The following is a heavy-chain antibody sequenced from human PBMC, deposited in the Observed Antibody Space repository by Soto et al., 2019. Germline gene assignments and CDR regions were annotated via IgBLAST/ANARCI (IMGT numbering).Heavy chain of an antibody. CDR3: ARGPYCSGGSCYSRGFDY. J-gene: IGHJ4*02. D-gene: IGHD2-15*01. CDR1: GFNFSSYG. Sequence: PGGSLRLSCAASGFNFSSYGMHWVRQAPGKGLEWVAVIWYDGSNKYYADSVKGRFTISRDNSKNTLYLQMNSLRAEDTAVYYCARGPYCSGGSCYSRGFDYWGQGTLVTVSS. CDR2: IWYDGSNK. V-gene: IGHV3-33*01.